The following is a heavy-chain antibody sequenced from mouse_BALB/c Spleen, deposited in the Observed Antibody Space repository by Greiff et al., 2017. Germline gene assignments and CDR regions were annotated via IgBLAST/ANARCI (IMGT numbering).Heavy chain of an antibody. V-gene: IGHV3-2*02. CDR1: GYSITSDYA. J-gene: IGHJ3*01. D-gene: IGHD2-4*01. Sequence: EVQRVESGPGLVKPSQSLSLTCTVTGYSITSDYAWNWIRQFPGNKLEWMGYISYSGSTSYNPSLKSRISITRDTSKNQFFLQLNSVTTEDTATYYCARSGDYAWFAYWGQGTLVTVSA. CDR2: ISYSGST. CDR3: ARSGDYAWFAY.